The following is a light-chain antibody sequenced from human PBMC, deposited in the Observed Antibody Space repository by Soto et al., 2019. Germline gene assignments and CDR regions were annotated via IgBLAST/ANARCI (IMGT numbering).Light chain of an antibody. Sequence: VLTQSPGTLSLSPGERATLSCRASQIVNGRLAWYQHKSGQAPRLLISGAFSRATGIPDRFSGSGAGTDFTLTMSRLEPEDFSLYYCQHYSGTSPLTVGQGTRLEIK. CDR3: QHYSGTSPLT. CDR1: QIVNGR. CDR2: GAF. V-gene: IGKV3-20*01. J-gene: IGKJ5*01.